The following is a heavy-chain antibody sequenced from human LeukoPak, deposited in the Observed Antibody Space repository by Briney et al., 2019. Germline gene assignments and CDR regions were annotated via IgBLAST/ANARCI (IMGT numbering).Heavy chain of an antibody. CDR1: GYTFTGYY. J-gene: IGHJ4*02. V-gene: IGHV1-2*02. CDR2: INPNSGDT. Sequence: GASVKVSCKASGYTFTGYYMHWVRQAPGQGLEWMGWINPNSGDTNYAQRFQGRVTMTRDTSISTAYMELSRLTSDDTAVYYCARVYVADDYGDYYNDFWGQGTLVTVSS. D-gene: IGHD4-17*01. CDR3: ARVYVADDYGDYYNDF.